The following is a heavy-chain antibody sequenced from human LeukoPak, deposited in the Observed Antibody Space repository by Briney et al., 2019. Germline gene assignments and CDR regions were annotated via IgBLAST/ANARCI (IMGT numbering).Heavy chain of an antibody. J-gene: IGHJ4*02. CDR3: ARGYPAAGFNY. D-gene: IGHD6-13*01. CDR2: INHSGST. CDR1: GGSFSGYY. Sequence: PSETLSLTCAVYGGSFSGYYWSWIRQPPGMGLEWIGEINHSGSTNYKPSLKSRVAISVDTSKKQFSLKLSSVTAADTAVYYCARGYPAAGFNYWGQGTLVTVSS. V-gene: IGHV4-34*01.